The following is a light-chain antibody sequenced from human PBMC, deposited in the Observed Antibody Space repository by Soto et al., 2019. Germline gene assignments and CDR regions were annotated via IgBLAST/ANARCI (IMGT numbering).Light chain of an antibody. J-gene: IGKJ1*01. V-gene: IGKV3-20*01. CDR1: QSVSGSY. CDR3: KQYASSPRT. Sequence: EIVLTQSPGTLSLSPGQGATLSCRASQSVSGSYLAWYQQKPGQAPRLVIYDASSRATGIQDRFSGSGSGADFTLTIRRLEPEDFAVYYCKQYASSPRTFGQGTKVDIK. CDR2: DAS.